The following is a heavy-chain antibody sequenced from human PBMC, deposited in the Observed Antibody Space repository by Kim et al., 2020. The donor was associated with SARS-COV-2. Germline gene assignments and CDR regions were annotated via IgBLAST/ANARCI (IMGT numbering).Heavy chain of an antibody. J-gene: IGHJ4*02. CDR2: INHSGST. Sequence: SETLSLTCAVYGGSFSGYYWSWIRQPPGKGLEWIGEINHSGSTNYNPSLKSRVTISVDTSKNQFSLKLSSVTAADTAVYYCARVCNSSGWYFDYWGQGTLVTVSS. CDR1: GGSFSGYY. D-gene: IGHD6-19*01. V-gene: IGHV4-34*01. CDR3: ARVCNSSGWYFDY.